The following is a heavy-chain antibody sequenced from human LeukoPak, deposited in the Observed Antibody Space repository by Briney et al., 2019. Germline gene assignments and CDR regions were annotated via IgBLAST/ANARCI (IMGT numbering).Heavy chain of an antibody. CDR3: ARVPGRDGYNYQYYFDY. J-gene: IGHJ4*02. V-gene: IGHV1-69*13. Sequence: PVKVSCKASGGTFSSYAISWVRQAPGQGLEWMGGIIPIFGTANYAQKFQGRVTITADESTSTAYMELSSLRSEDTAVYYCARVPGRDGYNYQYYFDYWGQGTLVTVSS. D-gene: IGHD5-24*01. CDR1: GGTFSSYA. CDR2: IIPIFGTA.